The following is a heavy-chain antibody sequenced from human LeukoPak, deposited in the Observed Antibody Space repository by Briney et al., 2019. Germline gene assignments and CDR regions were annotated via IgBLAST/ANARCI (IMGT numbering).Heavy chain of an antibody. CDR1: GGTFSSYA. CDR3: ARDRGGWESSSPHPFDY. J-gene: IGHJ4*02. V-gene: IGHV1-69*13. Sequence: ASVTVSCKASGGTFSSYAISWVRQAPGQGLEWMGGIIPIFGTANYAQKFQGRVTITADESTSTAYMELSSLRSEDTAVYYCARDRGGWESSSPHPFDYWGQGTLVTVSS. D-gene: IGHD6-6*01. CDR2: IIPIFGTA.